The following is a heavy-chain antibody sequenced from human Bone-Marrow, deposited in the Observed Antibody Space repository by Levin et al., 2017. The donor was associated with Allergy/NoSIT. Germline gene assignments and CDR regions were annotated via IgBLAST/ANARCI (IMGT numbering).Heavy chain of an antibody. J-gene: IGHJ4*02. V-gene: IGHV3-23*01. Sequence: PGGSLRLSCAVSGFSFSHYAMAWVRQAPGKGLEWVSTASGSGGSTNYADSVKGRFTISRDNSKNSLYLQMNSLRAEDTAVYYCAKEGSYGHRYFDSWGQGALVTVSS. CDR1: GFSFSHYA. CDR3: AKEGSYGHRYFDS. D-gene: IGHD3-16*01. CDR2: ASGSGGST.